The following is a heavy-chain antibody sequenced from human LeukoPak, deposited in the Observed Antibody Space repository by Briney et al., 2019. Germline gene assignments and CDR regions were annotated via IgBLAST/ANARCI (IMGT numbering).Heavy chain of an antibody. CDR1: GFTFSSYA. CDR2: IYSGGAT. J-gene: IGHJ4*02. CDR3: ARGHCSGGSCNSRGPYYFDY. D-gene: IGHD2-15*01. Sequence: GGSLRLSCAASGFTFSSYAMHWVRQAPGKGLEWVSVIYSGGATYYADSVKGQFTISRDNSKNTLYLQMNSLRAEDTAVYYCARGHCSGGSCNSRGPYYFDYWGQGTLVTVSS. V-gene: IGHV3-53*01.